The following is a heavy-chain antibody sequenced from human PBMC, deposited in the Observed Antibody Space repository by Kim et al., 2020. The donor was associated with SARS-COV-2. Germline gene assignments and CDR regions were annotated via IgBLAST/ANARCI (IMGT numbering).Heavy chain of an antibody. CDR1: GYTFTSYG. J-gene: IGHJ4*02. V-gene: IGHV1-18*01. CDR2: ISAYNGNT. D-gene: IGHD1-26*01. Sequence: ASVKVSCKASGYTFTSYGLSWVRLAPGQGLEWMGWISAYNGNTKYPQKLQGRVTMTTDTSTSTAYMELRSLKSDDTAMYYCARVDTEGYSGFDYWGQGTLVTVSS. CDR3: ARVDTEGYSGFDY.